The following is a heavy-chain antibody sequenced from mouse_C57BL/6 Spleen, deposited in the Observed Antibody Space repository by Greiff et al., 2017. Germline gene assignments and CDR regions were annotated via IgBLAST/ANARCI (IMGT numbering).Heavy chain of an antibody. Sequence: QVQLQQSGPELVKPGASVKISCKASGYAFSSSWMNWVKQRPGKGLEWIGRIYPGDGDTNYNGKFKGKATLTADKSSSTAYMQLSSLTSDDSAVYFCARSWDCYYPAWFAYGGQGTLVTVSA. D-gene: IGHD2-3*01. CDR1: GYAFSSSW. CDR2: IYPGDGDT. J-gene: IGHJ3*01. CDR3: ARSWDCYYPAWFAY. V-gene: IGHV1-82*01.